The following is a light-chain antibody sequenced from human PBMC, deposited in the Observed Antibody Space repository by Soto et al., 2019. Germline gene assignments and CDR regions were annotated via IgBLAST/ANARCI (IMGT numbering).Light chain of an antibody. CDR2: EVT. V-gene: IGLV2-23*02. CDR1: NSDVGSSNL. Sequence: QSALTQPASVSGSPGQSITITCSGTNSDVGSSNLVSWYQQHPGKAPKLMIYEVTKRPSGVSDRFSASKSGNTASLTISGLQAEDEAVYYCSSYAGAVAYVAFGGGTKLTVL. CDR3: SSYAGAVAYVA. J-gene: IGLJ2*01.